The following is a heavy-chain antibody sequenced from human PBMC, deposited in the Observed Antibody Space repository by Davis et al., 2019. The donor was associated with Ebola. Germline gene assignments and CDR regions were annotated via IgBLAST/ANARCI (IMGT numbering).Heavy chain of an antibody. Sequence: SETLSLTCTVSGGSISSYYSSWIRQPPGKGLEWIGYIYYSGSNNYNPSLKSRVTISVDTSKNQFSLKLSSVTAADTAVYYCATGAYYGSGYYFDYWGQGTLVTVSS. V-gene: IGHV4-59*01. CDR3: ATGAYYGSGYYFDY. CDR1: GGSISSYY. J-gene: IGHJ4*02. CDR2: IYYSGSN. D-gene: IGHD3-10*01.